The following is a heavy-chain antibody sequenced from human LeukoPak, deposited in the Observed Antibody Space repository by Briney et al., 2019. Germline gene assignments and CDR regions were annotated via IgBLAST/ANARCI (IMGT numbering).Heavy chain of an antibody. J-gene: IGHJ4*02. Sequence: ASVKVSCKASGYTFSSYAINWVRQAPGQGLEWMGRINPNSGGTNYAQKFQGRVTMTRDTSISTAYMELSRLRSDDTAVYYCAIVGGAATFDYWGQGTLVTVSS. CDR1: GYTFSSYA. D-gene: IGHD1-26*01. V-gene: IGHV1-2*06. CDR2: INPNSGGT. CDR3: AIVGGAATFDY.